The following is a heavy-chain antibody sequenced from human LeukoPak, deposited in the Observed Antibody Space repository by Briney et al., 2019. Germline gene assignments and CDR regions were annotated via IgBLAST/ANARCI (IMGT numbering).Heavy chain of an antibody. Sequence: GSSVKVSCKASGGTFSSSAISWVRQAPGQGLEWMGGIIPIFGTANYAQKFQGRVTITADESTSTAYMELSSLRSEDTAVYYCARDRGRYCGGDCSPPADGAFDIWGQGTMVTVSS. D-gene: IGHD2-21*02. J-gene: IGHJ3*02. CDR3: ARDRGRYCGGDCSPPADGAFDI. V-gene: IGHV1-69*01. CDR2: IIPIFGTA. CDR1: GGTFSSSA.